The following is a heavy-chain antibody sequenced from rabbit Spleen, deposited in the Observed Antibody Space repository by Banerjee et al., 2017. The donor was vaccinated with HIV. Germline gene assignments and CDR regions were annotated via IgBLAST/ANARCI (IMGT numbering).Heavy chain of an antibody. CDR2: SDAGSSGST. J-gene: IGHJ4*01. V-gene: IGHV1S45*01. CDR1: RFSFNSGYD. Sequence: QEQLVESGGGLVNPEGSLKLSCTASRFSFNSGYDMCWVRQAPGKGLEWIACSDAGSSGSTYTAIWAKGRFTISRTSSTTVTLQMTSLTAADTATYFCARDGAGGSYFALWGQGTLVTVS. CDR3: ARDGAGGSYFAL. D-gene: IGHD8-1*01.